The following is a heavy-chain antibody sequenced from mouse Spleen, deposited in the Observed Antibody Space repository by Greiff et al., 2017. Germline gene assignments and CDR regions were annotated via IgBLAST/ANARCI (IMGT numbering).Heavy chain of an antibody. CDR2: IYPRSGNT. V-gene: IGHV1-81*01. CDR3: ARCLYDYDERFAY. Sequence: VKLVESGAELARPGASVKLSCKASGYTFTSYGISWVKQRTGQGLEWIGEIYPRSGNTYYNEKFKGKATLTADKSSSTAYMELRSLTSEDSAVYFCARCLYDYDERFAYWGQGTLVTVSA. CDR1: GYTFTSYG. D-gene: IGHD2-4*01. J-gene: IGHJ3*01.